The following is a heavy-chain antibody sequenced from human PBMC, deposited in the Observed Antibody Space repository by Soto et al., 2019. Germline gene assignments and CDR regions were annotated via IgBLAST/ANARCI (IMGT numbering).Heavy chain of an antibody. J-gene: IGHJ4*02. CDR2: INPNSGGT. D-gene: IGHD5-12*01. Sequence: ASVKVSCKASGYTFTGYYMHWVRLAPGQGLEWMGWINPNSGGTNYAQKFQGWVTMTRDTSISTAYMELSRLRSDDTAVYYCARGRDGYNYIDYWGQGTLATVSS. CDR3: ARGRDGYNYIDY. V-gene: IGHV1-2*04. CDR1: GYTFTGYY.